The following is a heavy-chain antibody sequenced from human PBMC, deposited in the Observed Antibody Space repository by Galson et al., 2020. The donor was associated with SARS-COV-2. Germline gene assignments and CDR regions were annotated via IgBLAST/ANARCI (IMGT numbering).Heavy chain of an antibody. CDR3: ARRLWELRGDTLDI. CDR2: IYYSGST. Sequence: ASETLSLTCNVSGGSVRRYYWSWIRQPPGKGLEWIGYIYYSGSTNYNSSLESRVTISVDPSENHLSLRLSAVTAADTAVYYCARRLWELRGDTLDIWGQGTLVTVSS. V-gene: IGHV4-59*08. CDR1: GGSVRRYY. J-gene: IGHJ3*02. D-gene: IGHD1-26*01.